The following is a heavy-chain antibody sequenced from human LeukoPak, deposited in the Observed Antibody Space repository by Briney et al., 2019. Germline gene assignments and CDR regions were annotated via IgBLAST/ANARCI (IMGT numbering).Heavy chain of an antibody. CDR1: GFTFSSYW. CDR3: ARAALYCSGGSCYSGYFDY. D-gene: IGHD2-15*01. CDR2: IKQDGSEE. V-gene: IGHV3-7*01. Sequence: SGGSLRLSCAASGFTFSSYWMSWVRQAPGKGLEWVANIKQDGSEEYYVDSVKGRFTISRDNAKNSLYLQMNSLRAEDTAVYYCARAALYCSGGSCYSGYFDYWGQGTLVTVSS. J-gene: IGHJ4*02.